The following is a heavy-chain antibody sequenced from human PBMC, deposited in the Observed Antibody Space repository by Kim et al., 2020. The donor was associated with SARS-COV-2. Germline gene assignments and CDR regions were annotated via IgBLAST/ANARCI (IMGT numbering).Heavy chain of an antibody. CDR3: ARFRSILLWFGDPIDP. D-gene: IGHD3-10*01. J-gene: IGHJ5*02. Sequence: ASVKVSCKASGYTFTSYGISWVRQAPGQGLEWMGWISAYNGNTNYAQKLQGRVTMTTDTSTSTAYMELRSLRSDDTAVYYCARFRSILLWFGDPIDPWGQGTLVTVSS. V-gene: IGHV1-18*04. CDR2: ISAYNGNT. CDR1: GYTFTSYG.